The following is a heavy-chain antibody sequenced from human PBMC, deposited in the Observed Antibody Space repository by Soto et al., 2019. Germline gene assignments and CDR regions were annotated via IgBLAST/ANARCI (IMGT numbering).Heavy chain of an antibody. CDR2: INHSGST. CDR3: ARLGYSSGLYRDYYYYYGMDV. D-gene: IGHD6-19*01. CDR1: GGSFSGYY. Sequence: SETLSLTCAVYGGSFSGYYWSWIRQPPGKGLEWIGEINHSGSTNYNPSLKSRVTISVDTSKNQFSLKLSSVTAADTAVYYCARLGYSSGLYRDYYYYYGMDVWGQGTTVTVSS. V-gene: IGHV4-34*01. J-gene: IGHJ6*02.